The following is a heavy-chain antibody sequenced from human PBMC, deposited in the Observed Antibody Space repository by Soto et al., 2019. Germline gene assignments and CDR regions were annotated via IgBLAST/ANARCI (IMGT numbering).Heavy chain of an antibody. CDR1: GFTFSSYW. D-gene: IGHD3-10*01. Sequence: GGSLRLSCAASGFTFSSYWMSWVRQAPGKGLEWVANIKQDGSEKYYVDSVKGRFTISRDNAKNSLYLQMNSLRAEDTAVYYCARPGGYYLDAFDIWGQGTMVTVSS. CDR3: ARPGGYYLDAFDI. J-gene: IGHJ3*02. V-gene: IGHV3-7*01. CDR2: IKQDGSEK.